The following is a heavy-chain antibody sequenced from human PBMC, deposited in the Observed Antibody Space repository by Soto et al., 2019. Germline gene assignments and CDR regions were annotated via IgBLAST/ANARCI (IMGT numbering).Heavy chain of an antibody. CDR3: ARAPSSSSERYYYYYMDV. CDR1: GYTFTSYD. Sequence: QVPLVQSGAEVKKPGASVKVSCKASGYTFTSYDINWVRQATGQGLEWMGWMNPNSGNTGYAQKFQGRVTMTRNTSISTAYMELSSLRSEDTAVYYCARAPSSSSERYYYYYMDVWGKGTTVTVSS. J-gene: IGHJ6*03. CDR2: MNPNSGNT. D-gene: IGHD6-6*01. V-gene: IGHV1-8*01.